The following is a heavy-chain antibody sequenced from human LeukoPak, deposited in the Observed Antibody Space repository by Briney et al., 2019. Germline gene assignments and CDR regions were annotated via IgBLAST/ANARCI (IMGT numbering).Heavy chain of an antibody. CDR2: ISAYNGNT. CDR3: ARDHQYYDSSGHYGRLGY. D-gene: IGHD3-22*01. CDR1: GYTFTNYG. J-gene: IGHJ4*02. Sequence: ASVKVSCKASGYTFTNYGISWVRQAPGQGLEWMGWISAYNGNTNYAQKLKGRVTMTTDTSTSTAYMELRSLRSDDTAVYYCARDHQYYDSSGHYGRLGYWGQGTLVTVSS. V-gene: IGHV1-18*01.